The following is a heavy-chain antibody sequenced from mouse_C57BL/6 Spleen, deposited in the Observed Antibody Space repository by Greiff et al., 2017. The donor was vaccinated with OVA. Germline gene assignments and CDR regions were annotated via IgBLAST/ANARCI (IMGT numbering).Heavy chain of an antibody. D-gene: IGHD2-4*01. CDR1: GYTFTSYW. CDR3: ARRRVYDYDCDD. V-gene: IGHV1-52*01. CDR2: IDPSDSET. Sequence: VQLQQPGAELVRPGSSVKLSCKASGYTFTSYWMHWVKQRPIQGLEWIGNIDPSDSETHYNQKFKDKATLTVDKSSSTAYMQLSSLTSEDSAVDDCARRRVYDYDCDDWGQGTTRTVAS. J-gene: IGHJ2*01.